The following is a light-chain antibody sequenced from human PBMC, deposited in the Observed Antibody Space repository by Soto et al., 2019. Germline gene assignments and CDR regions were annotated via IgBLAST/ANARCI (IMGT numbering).Light chain of an antibody. Sequence: VVLTQSPATLSLSPGDRATLSCRASRHVYINALGWYQQKPGRTPTLLIYGASTRATDIPDRFSATGSGTDFSLTISGVEPEDFAVYYCQQRSNWLYTFGQGTKLEIK. V-gene: IGKV3D-20*02. J-gene: IGKJ2*01. CDR2: GAS. CDR1: RHVYINA. CDR3: QQRSNWLYT.